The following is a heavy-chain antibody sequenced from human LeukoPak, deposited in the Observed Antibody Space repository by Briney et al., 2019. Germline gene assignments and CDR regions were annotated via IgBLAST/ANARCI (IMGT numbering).Heavy chain of an antibody. J-gene: IGHJ4*02. V-gene: IGHV3-74*01. CDR1: GFTFSKYG. D-gene: IGHD6-19*01. Sequence: PGGSLRLSCAASGFTFSKYGMLWVRQATGKGLESVSRINTDGTVTTYADSVKGRFTVSRDNADNTMFLQMNSVRDEDTAVYYCATKQWLAPPPDSWGQGTPVTVSS. CDR2: INTDGTVT. CDR3: ATKQWLAPPPDS.